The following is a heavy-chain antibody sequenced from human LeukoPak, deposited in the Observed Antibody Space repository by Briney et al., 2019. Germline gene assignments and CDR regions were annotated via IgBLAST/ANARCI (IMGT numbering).Heavy chain of an antibody. D-gene: IGHD6-19*01. V-gene: IGHV5-51*01. J-gene: IGHJ4*02. CDR2: IYPGDSDT. Sequence: GESLKISCKGSGYSFTSYWIGWVRQMPGKGLEWMGIIYPGDSDTRYRPSFQGQVTISADKSISTAYLQWSSLKASDTAMYYCARTYSSVRGYFDYWGQGTLVTVSS. CDR1: GYSFTSYW. CDR3: ARTYSSVRGYFDY.